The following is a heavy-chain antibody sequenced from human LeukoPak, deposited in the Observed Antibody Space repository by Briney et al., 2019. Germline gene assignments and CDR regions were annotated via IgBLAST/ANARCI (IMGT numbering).Heavy chain of an antibody. CDR3: ARDLFQGATHAPSDY. V-gene: IGHV1-18*01. Sequence: EASVKLSCKASGYTLTSHGISWVRQAPGQGLEWMGWISVYNGNTNYAQKLQGRVTMTTDTSTSTAYMELRSLRSDDTAVYYCARDLFQGATHAPSDYWGQGTLVTVSS. CDR2: ISVYNGNT. CDR1: GYTLTSHG. D-gene: IGHD3-10*01. J-gene: IGHJ4*02.